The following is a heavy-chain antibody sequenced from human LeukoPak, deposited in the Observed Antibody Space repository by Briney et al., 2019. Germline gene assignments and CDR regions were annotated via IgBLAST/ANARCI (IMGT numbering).Heavy chain of an antibody. V-gene: IGHV1-69*06. CDR2: IIPIFGTA. Sequence: ASVKVSCKASGYTFTSYGLAWVRQAPGQGLEWMGGIIPIFGTANYAQKFQGRVTITADKSTSTAYMELSSLRSEDTAVYYCASQITMVRGVMSYWGQGTLVTVSS. D-gene: IGHD3-10*01. CDR1: GYTFTSYG. J-gene: IGHJ4*02. CDR3: ASQITMVRGVMSY.